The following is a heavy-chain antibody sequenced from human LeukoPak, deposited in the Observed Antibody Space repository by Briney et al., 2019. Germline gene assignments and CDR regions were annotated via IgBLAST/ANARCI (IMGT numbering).Heavy chain of an antibody. CDR1: GLSVSANY. D-gene: IGHD2-15*01. J-gene: IGHJ4*02. V-gene: IGHV3-53*01. CDR3: VRDDRGVVVFDY. Sequence: GGSLRLSCAASGLSVSANYMSWVRQAPGKGLEWVSVLYTGGTTYYAGSVRGQFTISRDDSKNTLYLQMSSLRAEDTAVYYCVRDDRGVVVFDYWGQGALVTVSS. CDR2: LYTGGTT.